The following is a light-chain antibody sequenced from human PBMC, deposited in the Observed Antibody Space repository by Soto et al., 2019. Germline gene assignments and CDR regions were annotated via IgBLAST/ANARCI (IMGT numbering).Light chain of an antibody. J-gene: IGKJ1*01. V-gene: IGKV1-39*01. Sequence: DIQMTQSPSSLSASVGDRVTITCRASQSISSYLNWYQQKPGKAPKLLTYAASSLQSGVPSRFSGSGSGTDFTLTISSLQPEDFATYYCQQGYSTPRTFGQGTKV. CDR2: AAS. CDR1: QSISSY. CDR3: QQGYSTPRT.